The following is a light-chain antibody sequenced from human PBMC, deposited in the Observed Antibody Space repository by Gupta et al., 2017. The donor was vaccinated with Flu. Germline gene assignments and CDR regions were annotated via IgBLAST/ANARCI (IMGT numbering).Light chain of an antibody. CDR1: RSLFYSLNNMNT. V-gene: IGKV4-1*01. CDR2: WAS. CDR3: QHYLKNPHT. J-gene: IGKJ2*01. Sequence: DIVLTHSPDSLAVSLGERVTIHCKSSRSLFYSLNNMNTLSWYQQRPGQTPKLIIYWASVRESGVPDRFSGSGSGTDFTLTISSLQAEDVALYYCQHYLKNPHTFGQGTKLEL.